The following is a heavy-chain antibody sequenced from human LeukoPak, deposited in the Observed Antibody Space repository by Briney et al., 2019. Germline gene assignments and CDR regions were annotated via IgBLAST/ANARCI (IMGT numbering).Heavy chain of an antibody. CDR2: INHSGST. CDR1: GGSFSGYY. Sequence: SETLSLTCAVYGGSFSGYYWSWIRQPPGKGLEWIGEINHSGSTNYNPSPKSRVTISVDTSKNQFSLKLSSVTAADTAVYHCARGGVQQLVSYFDYWGQGTLVTVSS. J-gene: IGHJ4*02. D-gene: IGHD6-13*01. CDR3: ARGGVQQLVSYFDY. V-gene: IGHV4-34*01.